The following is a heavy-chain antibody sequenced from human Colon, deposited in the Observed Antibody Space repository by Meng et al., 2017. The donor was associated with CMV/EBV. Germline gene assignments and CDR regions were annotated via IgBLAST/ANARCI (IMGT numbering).Heavy chain of an antibody. CDR1: GGSVTDFHY. Sequence: TQTLTCTVSGGSVTDFHYWSWVRQPPGKGLEWIAYVSYNGNTNYNRSLRSRVTISSDAAKNQFSLRLTSATTADTAVYFCARGWADIRFSGAMDVWGQGTTVTVSS. CDR3: ARGWADIRFSGAMDV. CDR2: VSYNGNT. V-gene: IGHV4-59*02. D-gene: IGHD3-3*01. J-gene: IGHJ6*02.